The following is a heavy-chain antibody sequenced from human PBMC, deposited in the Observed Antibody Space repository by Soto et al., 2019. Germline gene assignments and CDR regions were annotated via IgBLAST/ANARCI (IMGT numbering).Heavy chain of an antibody. Sequence: PSETLSLTCTVSGGSITNFYWTWIRQSPERGLEWIGYIYSSGTTTYNPSLESRVTMSVDASKNQFSLNLRSVTATDTAVYFCARRRGSGTGFYYYYYMDVWGTGKTVTVSS. V-gene: IGHV4-59*08. CDR3: ARRRGSGTGFYYYYYMDV. D-gene: IGHD3-10*01. J-gene: IGHJ6*04. CDR1: GGSITNFY. CDR2: IYSSGTT.